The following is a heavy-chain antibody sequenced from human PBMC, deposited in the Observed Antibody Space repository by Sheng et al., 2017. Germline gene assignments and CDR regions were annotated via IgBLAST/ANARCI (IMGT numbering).Heavy chain of an antibody. D-gene: IGHD2-2*02. V-gene: IGHV4-34*01. CDR1: GGSFSGYY. Sequence: QVQLQQWGAGLLKPSETLSLTCAVYGGSFSGYYWSWIRQPPGKGLEWIGEINHSGSTNYNPSLKSRVTISVDTSKNQFSLKLSSVTAADTAVYYCVRGRHRHCSSTSCYRWFDPWGQGTLVTVSS. CDR3: VRGRHRHCSSTSCYRWFDP. CDR2: INHSGST. J-gene: IGHJ5*02.